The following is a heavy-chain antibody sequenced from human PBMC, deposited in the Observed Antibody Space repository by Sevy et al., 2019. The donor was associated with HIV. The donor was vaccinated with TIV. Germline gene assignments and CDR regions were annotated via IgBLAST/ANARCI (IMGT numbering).Heavy chain of an antibody. J-gene: IGHJ6*02. CDR1: GGSISSGGYY. Sequence: SETLSLTCTVSGGSISSGGYYWSWIRQHPGKGLEWIGYIYYSGSTYYNPSLKSRVTISVDTSKNQFYLKLSSVTAADTAVYYCAREWCSSTSCYTGSNRMDVWGQGTTVTVSS. CDR2: IYYSGST. V-gene: IGHV4-31*03. D-gene: IGHD2-2*02. CDR3: AREWCSSTSCYTGSNRMDV.